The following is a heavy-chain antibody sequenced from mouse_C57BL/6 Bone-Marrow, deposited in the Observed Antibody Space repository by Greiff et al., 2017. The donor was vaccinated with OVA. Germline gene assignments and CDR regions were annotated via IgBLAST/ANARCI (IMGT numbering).Heavy chain of an antibody. CDR3: TRGCSNYYAMDY. J-gene: IGHJ4*01. V-gene: IGHV1-15*01. Sequence: QVQLQQSGAELVRPGASVTLSCKASGYTFTDYEMHWVKQTPVHGLEWIGAIDPETGGTAYNQKFKGKAILTADKSSSTAYMELRSLTSEDSAVYYATRGCSNYYAMDYWGQGTSVTVTS. CDR1: GYTFTDYE. CDR2: IDPETGGT. D-gene: IGHD2-5*01.